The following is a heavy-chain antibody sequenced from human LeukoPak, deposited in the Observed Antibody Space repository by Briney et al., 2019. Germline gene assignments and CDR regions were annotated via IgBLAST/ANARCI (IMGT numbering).Heavy chain of an antibody. CDR3: ARRRSEGGSWFDP. CDR2: FHYSGSS. D-gene: IGHD6-25*01. V-gene: IGHV4-59*08. Sequence: PSETLSLTCTVSGGSIKSYYWSWIRQPPEKGLEWLGYFHYSGSSNYNPSLKSRVTISVDTSKSQFSLRLSSVTAADTAVYYCARRRSEGGSWFDPWGQGTLVTVSS. CDR1: GGSIKSYY. J-gene: IGHJ5*02.